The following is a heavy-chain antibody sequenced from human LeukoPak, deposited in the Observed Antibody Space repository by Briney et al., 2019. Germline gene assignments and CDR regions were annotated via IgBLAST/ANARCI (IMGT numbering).Heavy chain of an antibody. Sequence: GGSLRLSCAASGFTFNTYWMSWVRQAPGKGLEWVANIKQDGSEKYYVDSVKGRFTISRDNAKNSLYLQMDSLRAEDTAVYYCARYKIVGATFFDYWGQGTLVTVSS. CDR2: IKQDGSEK. J-gene: IGHJ4*02. CDR3: ARYKIVGATFFDY. D-gene: IGHD1-26*01. CDR1: GFTFNTYW. V-gene: IGHV3-7*01.